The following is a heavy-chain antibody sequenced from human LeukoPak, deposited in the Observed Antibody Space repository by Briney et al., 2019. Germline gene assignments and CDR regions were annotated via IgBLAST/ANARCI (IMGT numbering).Heavy chain of an antibody. CDR3: ARSTVYCSGANCHNAFDI. J-gene: IGHJ3*02. V-gene: IGHV1-8*01. D-gene: IGHD2-2*02. CDR2: MNPNSGNT. Sequence: GASVKVSCKDSGYPFSRYDLNWVRQATGQGLEWMGWMNPNSGNTGYAQKFQGRVTMTRSTSISTAYMELSSLRSDDTAVYYCARSTVYCSGANCHNAFDIWGQGTMVTVSS. CDR1: GYPFSRYD.